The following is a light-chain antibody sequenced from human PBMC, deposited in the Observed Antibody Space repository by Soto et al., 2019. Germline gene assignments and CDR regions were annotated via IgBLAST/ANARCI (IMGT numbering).Light chain of an antibody. CDR1: QSVSSY. CDR3: QQRSDWPLT. J-gene: IGKJ4*01. Sequence: EIVLTQSPATLSLSPGERATLSCRASQSVSSYLAWYQQKPGQAPGLLIYDASNRATGIPARFSGSGSGTDFNLTISSLEPEDFAVYYCQQRSDWPLTFGGGTKVEIK. V-gene: IGKV3-11*01. CDR2: DAS.